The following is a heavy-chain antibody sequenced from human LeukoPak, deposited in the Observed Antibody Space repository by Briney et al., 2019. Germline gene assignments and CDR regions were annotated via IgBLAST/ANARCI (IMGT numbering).Heavy chain of an antibody. Sequence: SETLSLTCTVSGGSINSYYWSWIRQPPGKGPEWIGYIYYSGSTNYNPSLKSRVTTSVDTSKNQFSLKLSSVTAADTAVYYCARLTTVTAHYYYYGMDVWGQGTTVTVSS. CDR3: ARLTTVTAHYYYYGMDV. D-gene: IGHD4-17*01. CDR1: GGSINSYY. V-gene: IGHV4-59*08. CDR2: IYYSGST. J-gene: IGHJ6*02.